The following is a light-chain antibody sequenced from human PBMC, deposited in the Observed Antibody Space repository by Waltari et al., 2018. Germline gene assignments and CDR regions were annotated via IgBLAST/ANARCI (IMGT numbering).Light chain of an antibody. V-gene: IGKV3-15*01. CDR1: QSPGSF. Sequence: ELVMTQSPATLSVSPGERVTLSCRASQSPGSFLAWYHPKLGQAPRLLISGITTRATGIPARFSVSGSGTDFTLTISSLESEDFAVYYCQQYKSWPLTFGPGTKVDIK. CDR2: GIT. CDR3: QQYKSWPLT. J-gene: IGKJ3*01.